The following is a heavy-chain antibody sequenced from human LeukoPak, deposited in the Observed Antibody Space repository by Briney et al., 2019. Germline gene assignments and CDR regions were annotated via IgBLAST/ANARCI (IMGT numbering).Heavy chain of an antibody. D-gene: IGHD3-9*01. V-gene: IGHV3-30*02. CDR3: AGHYDILTGYTMGFDY. Sequence: GGSLRLXCAASGFTFSSYGMHWVRQAPGKGLESVAFIRYDGSNKYYADSVKGRFTISRDNSKNTLYLQMNSLRAEDTAVYYCAGHYDILTGYTMGFDYWGQGTLVTVSS. CDR1: GFTFSSYG. J-gene: IGHJ4*02. CDR2: IRYDGSNK.